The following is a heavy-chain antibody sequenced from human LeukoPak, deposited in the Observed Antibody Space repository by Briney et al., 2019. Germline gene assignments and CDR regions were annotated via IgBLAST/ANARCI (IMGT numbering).Heavy chain of an antibody. V-gene: IGHV3-21*01. Sequence: GGSLRLSCAASGFTFSSYSMNWVRQAPGKGLEWVSSISSSSSYIYYADSVKGRSTISRDNAKNSLYLQMNSLRAEDTAVYYCASLLYCSGGSCPFDYWGQGTLVTVSS. CDR3: ASLLYCSGGSCPFDY. CDR2: ISSSSSYI. J-gene: IGHJ4*02. CDR1: GFTFSSYS. D-gene: IGHD2-15*01.